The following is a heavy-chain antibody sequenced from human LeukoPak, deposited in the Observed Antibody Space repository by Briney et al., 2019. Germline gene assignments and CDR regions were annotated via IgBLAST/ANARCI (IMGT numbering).Heavy chain of an antibody. Sequence: PGRPLRLSCAPSGFTFSNYGIHWVRQAPGKGLEWVAVIWYDGSQKYYADSVKGRFTISRDNSKNTLYLQMNSLRAEDTAVYYCARADIVVVPAAPFDYWGQGTLVTVSS. CDR1: GFTFSNYG. CDR3: ARADIVVVPAAPFDY. CDR2: IWYDGSQK. V-gene: IGHV3-33*01. J-gene: IGHJ4*02. D-gene: IGHD2-2*01.